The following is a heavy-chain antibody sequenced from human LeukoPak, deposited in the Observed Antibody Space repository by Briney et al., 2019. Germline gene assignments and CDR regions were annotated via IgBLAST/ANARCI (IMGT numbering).Heavy chain of an antibody. D-gene: IGHD6-6*01. CDR3: ARDVADSSSSLSLGY. Sequence: SETLSLTCTVSGGSISSGGYYWSWIRLHPGKGLEWIGYIYYSGSTYYNPSLKSRVTISVDTSKNQFSLKLSSVTAADTAVYYCARDVADSSSSLSLGYWGQGTLVTVSS. V-gene: IGHV4-31*03. J-gene: IGHJ4*02. CDR1: GGSISSGGYY. CDR2: IYYSGST.